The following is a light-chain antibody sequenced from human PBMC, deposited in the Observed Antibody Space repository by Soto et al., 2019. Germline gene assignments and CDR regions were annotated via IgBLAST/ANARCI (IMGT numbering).Light chain of an antibody. CDR2: ATS. CDR3: QHYDSSLWT. J-gene: IGKJ1*01. Sequence: EIVLTQSPGTLSLSPGESATLSCRASQSVSGSYLAWYQQKPGQAPRLVLYATSLRATGFPDRFTGSGSVTDFTLTISRLEPEDFAVYYCQHYDSSLWTFGQGTKLEI. V-gene: IGKV3-20*01. CDR1: QSVSGSY.